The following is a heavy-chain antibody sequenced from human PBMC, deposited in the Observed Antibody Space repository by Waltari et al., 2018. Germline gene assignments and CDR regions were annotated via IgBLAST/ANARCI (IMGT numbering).Heavy chain of an antibody. CDR2: ISGSGGST. V-gene: IGHV3-23*01. CDR1: GFTFSSYA. CDR3: AKNRLAPRRWLGFDY. Sequence: EVQLLESGGGLVQPGGSLRLSCAASGFTFSSYAMSWVRQAPGKGLEWVSAISGSGGSTYYADSVKGRFTISRDNSKNTLYLQMNSLRAEDSAVYYCAKNRLAPRRWLGFDYWGQGTLVTVSS. D-gene: IGHD5-12*01. J-gene: IGHJ4*02.